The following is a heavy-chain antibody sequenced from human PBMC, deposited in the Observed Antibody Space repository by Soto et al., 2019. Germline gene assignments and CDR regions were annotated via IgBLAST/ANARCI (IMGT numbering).Heavy chain of an antibody. CDR1: GFTFSSYW. V-gene: IGHV3-74*01. CDR3: ASSVSAPSTIFVVVIPYYYYGLDV. J-gene: IGHJ6*02. D-gene: IGHD3-3*01. CDR2: INSDGSST. Sequence: GGSLRVSCAASGFTFSSYWMHWVRQAPGKGLVWVSRINSDGSSTSYADSVKGRFTISRDNAKNTLYLQMNSLRAEDTAVYYCASSVSAPSTIFVVVIPYYYYGLDVWGQGTTVTGSS.